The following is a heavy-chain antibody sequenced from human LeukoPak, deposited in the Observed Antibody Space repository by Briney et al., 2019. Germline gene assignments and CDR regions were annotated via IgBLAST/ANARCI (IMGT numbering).Heavy chain of an antibody. D-gene: IGHD5-24*01. CDR1: GFTFAEYT. CDR2: ISWNGARI. V-gene: IGHV3-43*01. J-gene: IGHJ4*02. Sequence: GGSLRLSCAASGFTFAEYTMHWVRQAPGKGLEWVSLISWNGARIHYGDSVKGRFTISRDNSKNTMSVQMDDLRAEDTAVYYCTRYNNDHFDYWGQGTLVTVSS. CDR3: TRYNNDHFDY.